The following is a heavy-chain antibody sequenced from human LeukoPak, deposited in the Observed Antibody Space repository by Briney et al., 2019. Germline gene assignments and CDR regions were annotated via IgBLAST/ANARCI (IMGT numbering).Heavy chain of an antibody. D-gene: IGHD6-13*01. CDR1: GGTFSSYA. J-gene: IGHJ4*02. Sequence: ASVKVSCKASGGTFSSYAISWVRQAPGQGLEWMGGIIPIFGTANYAQKFQGRVTITTDESTSTAYMELSSLRSEDTAVYYCARDPSRSSSHFDYWRQGTLVTVSS. V-gene: IGHV1-69*05. CDR2: IIPIFGTA. CDR3: ARDPSRSSSHFDY.